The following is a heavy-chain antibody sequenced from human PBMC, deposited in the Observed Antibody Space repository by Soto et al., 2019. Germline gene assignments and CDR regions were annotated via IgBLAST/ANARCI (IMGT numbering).Heavy chain of an antibody. J-gene: IGHJ6*03. CDR3: ARAVAGTSWDYYYMDV. V-gene: IGHV1-8*01. D-gene: IGHD6-19*01. CDR2: MNPNSGNT. CDR1: GYTFTNYD. Sequence: QVQLVQSGAEVKKPGASVKVSCKASGYTFTNYDINWVRQATGQGLEWMGWMNPNSGNTGYAQRFQGRVTMTRDTSIRTAYMELSSPRSEDTAVYYCARAVAGTSWDYYYMDVWGKGTTVTVSS.